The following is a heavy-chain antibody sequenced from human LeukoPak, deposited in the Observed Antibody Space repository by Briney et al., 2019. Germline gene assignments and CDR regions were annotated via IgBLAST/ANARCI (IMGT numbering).Heavy chain of an antibody. CDR3: AKDHGYCSGGSCSNDAFDI. CDR2: LSGSGGST. Sequence: GASLRLSCAASEFTFSSYAMSWVRQAPGKGLEWVSALSGSGGSTYYADSVKGRFTISRDNSKNTLYLQMNSLRAEDTAVYYCAKDHGYCSGGSCSNDAFDIWGQGAMVTVSS. D-gene: IGHD2-15*01. CDR1: EFTFSSYA. V-gene: IGHV3-23*01. J-gene: IGHJ3*02.